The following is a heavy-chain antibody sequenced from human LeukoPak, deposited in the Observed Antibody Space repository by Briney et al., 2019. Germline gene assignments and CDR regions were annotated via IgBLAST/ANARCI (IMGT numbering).Heavy chain of an antibody. CDR3: ARDACSSTSCKYGMDV. D-gene: IGHD2-2*01. CDR2: ISYDGSNK. Sequence: GGSLRLSCAASGFTFSSYAMHWVRQAPGEGLEWVAVISYDGSNKYYADSVKGRFTISRDNSKNTLYLQMNSLRAEDTAVYYCARDACSSTSCKYGMDVWGKGTTVTVSS. CDR1: GFTFSSYA. V-gene: IGHV3-30*04. J-gene: IGHJ6*04.